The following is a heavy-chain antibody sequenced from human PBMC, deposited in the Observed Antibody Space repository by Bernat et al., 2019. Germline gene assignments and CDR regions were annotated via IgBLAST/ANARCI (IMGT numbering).Heavy chain of an antibody. Sequence: QVQLVESGGGVVQPGRSLRLSCAASGFTFSSYGMDWVRQAPGKGLEWVAVIWYDGSNKYYADSVKGRFTISRDNSKNTVYLQMDSLRAEDTVVYYCARLGSSWSVDYWGQGSLVTVSS. D-gene: IGHD6-13*01. CDR2: IWYDGSNK. CDR1: GFTFSSYG. CDR3: ARLGSSWSVDY. J-gene: IGHJ4*02. V-gene: IGHV3-33*01.